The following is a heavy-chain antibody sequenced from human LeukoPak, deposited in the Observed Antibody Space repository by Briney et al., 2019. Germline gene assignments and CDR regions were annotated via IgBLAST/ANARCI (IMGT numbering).Heavy chain of an antibody. J-gene: IGHJ4*02. D-gene: IGHD4-11*01. CDR2: INHSGST. Sequence: SETLSLTCTVSGYSISSGYYWGWIRQPPGKGLEWIGEINHSGSTNYNPSLKSRVTISVDTSKNQFSLKLSSVTAADTAVYYCARLHGMDYWGQGTLVTVSS. V-gene: IGHV4-38-2*02. CDR3: ARLHGMDY. CDR1: GYSISSGYY.